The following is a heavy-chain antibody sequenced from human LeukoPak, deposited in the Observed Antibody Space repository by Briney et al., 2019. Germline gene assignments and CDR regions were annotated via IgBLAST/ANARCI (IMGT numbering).Heavy chain of an antibody. J-gene: IGHJ4*02. V-gene: IGHV5-51*07. D-gene: IGHD3-10*01. CDR1: GYSFTNYW. CDR2: IYPGDSET. CDR3: ARRGSGSYYNFPYYFDF. Sequence: GESLKISCKGSGYSFTNYWIGWVHQMPGKGLEWMGIIYPGDSETRYSPSFQGQVSISVDKSMSTAYLKWSSLKASDSGMYYCARRGSGSYYNFPYYFDFWGQGTLVTVAS.